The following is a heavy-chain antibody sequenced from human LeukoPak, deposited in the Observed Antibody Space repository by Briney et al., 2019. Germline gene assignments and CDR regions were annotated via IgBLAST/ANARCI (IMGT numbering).Heavy chain of an antibody. D-gene: IGHD3-10*01. Sequence: GGSLRLPCAASGFTFSSYAMSWVRQAPGKGLEWVSAISGSGGSTYYADSVKGRFTISRDNSKNTLYLQMNSLRAEDTAVYYCADLWFGELSAFDYWGQGTLVTVSS. CDR2: ISGSGGST. CDR1: GFTFSSYA. J-gene: IGHJ4*02. V-gene: IGHV3-23*01. CDR3: ADLWFGELSAFDY.